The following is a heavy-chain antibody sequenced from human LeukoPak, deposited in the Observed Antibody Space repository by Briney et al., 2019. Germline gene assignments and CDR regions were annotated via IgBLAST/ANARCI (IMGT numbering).Heavy chain of an antibody. CDR3: ARDLYRDSLPVSWFDP. CDR1: GYTFTSYG. J-gene: IGHJ5*02. CDR2: ISDYNGNK. V-gene: IGHV1-18*01. Sequence: ASVKVSCKASGYTFTSYGISWVRQAPGQGLDWMGWISDYNGNKNYAQKLQGRVTMTTDTSTSTAYMELRSLRSDDTAVYYCARDLYRDSLPVSWFDPWGQGTLVTVSS. D-gene: IGHD4-11*01.